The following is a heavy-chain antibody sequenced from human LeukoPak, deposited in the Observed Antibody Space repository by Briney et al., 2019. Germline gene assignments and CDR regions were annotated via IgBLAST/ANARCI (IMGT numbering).Heavy chain of an antibody. D-gene: IGHD6-13*01. CDR3: ARGSVAAVGPNPDY. CDR2: IYTCGST. CDR1: SGSFSSGSYY. Sequence: SETLSLTCTASSGSFSSGSYYWNWIRPPTGKELESIRHIYTCGSTNYNPSLKSRVTISVDTSKNQFSLKLSSVTAADTAVYYCARGSVAAVGPNPDYWGQGTLVTVSS. V-gene: IGHV4-61*09. J-gene: IGHJ4*02.